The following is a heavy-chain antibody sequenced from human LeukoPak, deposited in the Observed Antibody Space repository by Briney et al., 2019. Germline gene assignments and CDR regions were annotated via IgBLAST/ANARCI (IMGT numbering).Heavy chain of an antibody. CDR2: IYYSGST. CDR1: GGSISSTNYY. Sequence: PSETLSLTCTVSGGSISSTNYYWGWIRQPPGKGLEWIGSIYYSGSTFYNPSLQSRVTISVDTSKNQFSLRLSSVSAADTAVYYCARGGVWARVLDYWGQGTLVTVSS. D-gene: IGHD2-8*01. J-gene: IGHJ4*02. CDR3: ARGGVWARVLDY. V-gene: IGHV4-39*02.